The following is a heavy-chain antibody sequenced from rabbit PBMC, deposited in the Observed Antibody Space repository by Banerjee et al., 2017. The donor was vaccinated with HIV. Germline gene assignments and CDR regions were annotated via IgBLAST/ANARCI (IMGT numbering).Heavy chain of an antibody. Sequence: QEQLVESGGDLVKPEGSLTLTCTASGFSFSNKYVMCWVRQAPGKGLEWIACINTSSGNTVYASWAKGRFTISRTSSTTVTLQMTSLTAADTATYFCAREWYGDGTGDHDLWGPGTLVTVS. CDR1: GFSFSNKYV. V-gene: IGHV1S45*01. J-gene: IGHJ4*01. D-gene: IGHD7-1*01. CDR3: AREWYGDGTGDHDL. CDR2: INTSSGNT.